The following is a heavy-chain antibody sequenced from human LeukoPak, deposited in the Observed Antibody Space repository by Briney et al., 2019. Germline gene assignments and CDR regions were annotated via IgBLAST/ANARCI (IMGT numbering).Heavy chain of an antibody. CDR3: AKDPRIAAAGTFDY. CDR1: GFTFGSYS. V-gene: IGHV3-21*01. Sequence: GGSLRLSCAASGFTFGSYSMNWVRQAPGKGLEWVSSISSSSSYIYYADSVKGRFTISRDNSKNTLYLQMNSLRAEDTAVYYCAKDPRIAAAGTFDYWGQGTLVTVSS. CDR2: ISSSSSYI. J-gene: IGHJ4*02. D-gene: IGHD6-13*01.